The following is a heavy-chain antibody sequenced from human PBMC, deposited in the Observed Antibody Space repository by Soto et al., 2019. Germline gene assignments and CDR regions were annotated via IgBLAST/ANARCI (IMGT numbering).Heavy chain of an antibody. D-gene: IGHD2-2*01. CDR2: IYYSGST. Sequence: SETLSLTCTVSGGSISSGGYYWSWIRQHPGKGLEWIGYIYYSGSTYYNPSLKSRVTISVDTSKNQFSLKLSSVTAADTAVYYCARGVPAATTFGNYYGMDVWGQGTTVTVSS. J-gene: IGHJ6*02. V-gene: IGHV4-31*03. CDR1: GGSISSGGYY. CDR3: ARGVPAATTFGNYYGMDV.